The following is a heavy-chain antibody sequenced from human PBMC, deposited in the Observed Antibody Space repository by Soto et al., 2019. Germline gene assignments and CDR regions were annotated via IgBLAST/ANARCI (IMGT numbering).Heavy chain of an antibody. CDR1: GYTFTGYY. V-gene: IGHV1-46*01. D-gene: IGHD3-3*01. CDR2: INPSGGST. CDR3: ARDRRQRDFWSGYYYGMDV. Sequence: ASVKVSCKASGYTFTGYYMHWVRQAPGQGLEWMGIINPSGGSTSYAQKFQGRVTMTRDTSTSTVYMELSSLRSEDTAVYYCARDRRQRDFWSGYYYGMDVWGQGTTVTVSS. J-gene: IGHJ6*02.